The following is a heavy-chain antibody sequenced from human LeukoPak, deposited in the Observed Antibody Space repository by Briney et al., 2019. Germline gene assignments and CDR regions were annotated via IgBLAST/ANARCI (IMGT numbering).Heavy chain of an antibody. CDR2: ISWNSGSI. D-gene: IGHD3-3*01. CDR3: AKGRYYDFWSGYSPLDY. J-gene: IGHJ4*02. CDR1: GFTFDDYA. Sequence: PGRSLRLSCAASGFTFDDYAMHWVRQAPGKGLEWVSGISWNSGSIGYEDSVKGRFTISRDNAKNSLYLQMNSLRAEDTAFCYCAKGRYYDFWSGYSPLDYWGQGTLVTVSS. V-gene: IGHV3-9*01.